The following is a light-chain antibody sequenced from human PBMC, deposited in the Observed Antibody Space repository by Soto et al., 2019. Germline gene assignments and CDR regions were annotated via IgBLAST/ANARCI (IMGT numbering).Light chain of an antibody. Sequence: DVVMTQSPLSLPVTLGQPASISCRSSLSPLYSDGNTYLNWFQLRPGQSPRRLIYKVSNRDSGVPDGVSGSGAGSDFTLNISRVEAEDVAVYVCRQGTHWPYTFGQGTKLEI. CDR3: RQGTHWPYT. V-gene: IGKV2-30*01. J-gene: IGKJ2*01. CDR1: LSPLYSDGNTY. CDR2: KVS.